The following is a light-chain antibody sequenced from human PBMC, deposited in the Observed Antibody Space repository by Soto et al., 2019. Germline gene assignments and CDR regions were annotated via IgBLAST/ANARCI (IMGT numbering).Light chain of an antibody. CDR1: DILSRK. CDR2: GAS. Sequence: LAQSPGILSLSRWERATVSVRANDILSRKVAWYQQKAGQAPSLLTYGASIRATDIPARISGSGSGTESTLTISSLQSEDFALYYCQQYNNWRTITFGQGTRLEIK. CDR3: QQYNNWRTIT. V-gene: IGKV3D-15*01. J-gene: IGKJ5*01.